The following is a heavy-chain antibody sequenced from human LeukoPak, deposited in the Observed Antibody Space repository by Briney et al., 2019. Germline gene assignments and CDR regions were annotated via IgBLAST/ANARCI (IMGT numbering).Heavy chain of an antibody. V-gene: IGHV3-43*02. CDR2: ISEEGCST. D-gene: IGHD3-22*01. CDR1: GFTFDDYA. Sequence: PGVPLTLSCAASGFTFDDYAMHWLRQAPGKGLECVSLISEEGCSTYYAPPVKGRFTISRDNSKNSLYLQMNSLRTEDTALYYCAKDEYYYDSSGYGYWGQGTLVTVSS. J-gene: IGHJ4*02. CDR3: AKDEYYYDSSGYGY.